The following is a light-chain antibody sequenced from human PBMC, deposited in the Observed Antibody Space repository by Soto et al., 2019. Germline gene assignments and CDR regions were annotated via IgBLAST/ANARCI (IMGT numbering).Light chain of an antibody. CDR2: EVS. CDR1: TSDVGGYNY. CDR3: FSYTTSSAPYV. Sequence: QSVLTQPASVSGSPGQSSTISCTGTTSDVGGYNYVSWYQQHPGKAPKLLIYEVSNRPSGVSNRFSGSKSGNTASLTISGLQAEDEAAYYCFSYTTSSAPYVFGTGTKVTVL. J-gene: IGLJ1*01. V-gene: IGLV2-14*01.